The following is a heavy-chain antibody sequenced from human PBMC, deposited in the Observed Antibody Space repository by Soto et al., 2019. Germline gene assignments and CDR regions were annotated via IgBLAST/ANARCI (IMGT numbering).Heavy chain of an antibody. CDR3: AKDWQWVLLFDP. Sequence: QVQLLQSGAEVKKPGASVKVSCKASGYTFTSYAMHWVRQAPGQRLEWMGWINAGSGNTKYSQNFQGRGTITRDTSASTVYMELSSMRSEDTAVYYCAKDWQWVLLFDPWGQGTLVTVSS. J-gene: IGHJ5*02. V-gene: IGHV1-3*01. D-gene: IGHD1-26*01. CDR1: GYTFTSYA. CDR2: INAGSGNT.